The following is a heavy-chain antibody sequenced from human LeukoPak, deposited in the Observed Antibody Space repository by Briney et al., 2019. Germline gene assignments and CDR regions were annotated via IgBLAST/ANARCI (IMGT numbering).Heavy chain of an antibody. CDR2: IQCDGSNK. D-gene: IGHD6-13*01. Sequence: GGSLRLSCVAFGFTFRSYGMHWVRQAPGKGLEWMAFIQCDGSNKYYADSVKGRFTISRDNSKNTLDLQMDSLRPEDTAVYYCARRIGAAGIEYHYYMDVWGRRTTLTVSS. CDR3: ARRIGAAGIEYHYYMDV. CDR1: GFTFRSYG. V-gene: IGHV3-30*02. J-gene: IGHJ6*03.